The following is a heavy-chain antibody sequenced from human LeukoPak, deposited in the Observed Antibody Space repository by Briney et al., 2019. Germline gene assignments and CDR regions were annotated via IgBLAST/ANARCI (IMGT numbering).Heavy chain of an antibody. D-gene: IGHD3-3*01. V-gene: IGHV3-30*18. CDR1: GFTFSSYG. J-gene: IGHJ4*02. Sequence: GRSLRLSCAASGFTFSSYGMHWVRQAPGKGLEWVAVISYDGSNKYYADSEKGRFTISRDNSKNTLYLQMNSLRAEDTAVYYCAKEAERFLEWLLSFVDYWGQGTLVTVSS. CDR3: AKEAERFLEWLLSFVDY. CDR2: ISYDGSNK.